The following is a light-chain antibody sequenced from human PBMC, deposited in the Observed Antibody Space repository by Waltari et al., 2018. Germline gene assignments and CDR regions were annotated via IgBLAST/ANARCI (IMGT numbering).Light chain of an antibody. CDR3: LQYNDWPPLT. J-gene: IGKJ4*01. V-gene: IGKV3-15*01. CDR1: QSVDSN. Sequence: EVVMTQSPATLSVSPGYTATLSFRASQSVDSNLAWYQQKPGQAPKFLIFSASTRATGIPARFSGGGFGTEFTLTINSLQSEDFAVYYCLQYNDWPPLTFGGGTKVEMK. CDR2: SAS.